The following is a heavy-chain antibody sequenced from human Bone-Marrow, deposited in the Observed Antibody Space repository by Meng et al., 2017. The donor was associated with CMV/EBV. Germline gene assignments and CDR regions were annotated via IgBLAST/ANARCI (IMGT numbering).Heavy chain of an antibody. V-gene: IGHV3-15*01. CDR3: ATAGGYSNNIFGVAP. Sequence: GGSLRLSCAASGFTFSNAWMSWVRQAPGKGLEWVGRIKSKTDGGTTDYAAPVKGRFTISRDDSKNTLYLQMNSLKTEDTAVYYCATAGGYSNNIFGVAPWGQGTLVTVSS. D-gene: IGHD4-11*01. CDR1: GFTFSNAW. J-gene: IGHJ5*02. CDR2: IKSKTDGGTT.